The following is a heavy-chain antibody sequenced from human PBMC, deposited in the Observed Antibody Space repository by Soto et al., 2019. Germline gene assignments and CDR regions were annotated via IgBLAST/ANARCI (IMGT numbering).Heavy chain of an antibody. D-gene: IGHD5-12*01. V-gene: IGHV3-53*01. CDR1: GFTVSSNY. CDR3: ARDARDGYNYRTLDY. J-gene: IGHJ4*02. Sequence: GGSLRLSCAASGFTVSSNYMSWVRQAPGKGLEWVSVIYSGGSTYYADSVKGRFTISRDNSKNTLYLQMNSLRAEDTAVYYCARDARDGYNYRTLDYWGQGTRVTVSS. CDR2: IYSGGST.